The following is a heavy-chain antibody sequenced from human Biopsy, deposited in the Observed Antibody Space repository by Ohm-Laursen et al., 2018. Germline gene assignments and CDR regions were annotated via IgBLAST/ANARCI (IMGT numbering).Heavy chain of an antibody. CDR1: SYTFTDYN. V-gene: IGHV1-2*02. Sequence: ASVKVSCKASSYTFTDYNIHWMRQAPGQGLEWLGYINCKTGATNYAQKFQGTVTTTRDTSISTAYLALGSLRSADTAIYYCARDPLNGHKHFDYWGQGSLVTVSS. J-gene: IGHJ4*02. CDR3: ARDPLNGHKHFDY. D-gene: IGHD2-8*01. CDR2: INCKTGAT.